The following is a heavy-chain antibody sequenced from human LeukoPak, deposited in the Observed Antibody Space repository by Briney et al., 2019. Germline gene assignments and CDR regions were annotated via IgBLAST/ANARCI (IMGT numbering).Heavy chain of an antibody. CDR3: AKGPRYQLPSGYFDY. CDR2: ISGSGGST. CDR1: GFTFSSYA. V-gene: IGHV3-23*01. Sequence: GGSLRLSCAASGFTFSSYAMSWVRQTPGKGLEWVSAISGSGGSTYYADSVKGRFTISRDNSKNTLYLQMNSLRAEDTAVYYCAKGPRYQLPSGYFDYWGQGTLVTVSS. D-gene: IGHD2-2*01. J-gene: IGHJ4*02.